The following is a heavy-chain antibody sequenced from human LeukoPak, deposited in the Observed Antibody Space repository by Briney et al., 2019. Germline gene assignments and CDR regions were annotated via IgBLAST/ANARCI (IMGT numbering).Heavy chain of an antibody. D-gene: IGHD2-2*01. Sequence: ASVKVSCKASGYTFTSYAMNWVRQAPGQGLEWMGWINTNTGNPTYAQGFTGRFVFSLDTSVSTAYLQISSLKAEGTAVYYCAGGVVPAAHEHYYYYGMDVWGQGTTVTVSS. CDR2: INTNTGNP. J-gene: IGHJ6*02. CDR1: GYTFTSYA. CDR3: AGGVVPAAHEHYYYYGMDV. V-gene: IGHV7-4-1*02.